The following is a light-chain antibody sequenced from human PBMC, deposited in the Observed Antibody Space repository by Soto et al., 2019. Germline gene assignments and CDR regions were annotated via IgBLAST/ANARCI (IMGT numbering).Light chain of an antibody. J-gene: IGLJ2*01. CDR3: SSYKTSSTVVV. CDR2: GVS. Sequence: SALTQPASVSGSPGQSITISCTGTSSDIGGYNYVSWYQQYPGKAPKLMIFGVSDRPSGVSNPFSGSKSGTTASLTISGLQAEDEADYYCSSYKTSSTVVVFGGGTKLTVL. CDR1: SSDIGGYNY. V-gene: IGLV2-14*01.